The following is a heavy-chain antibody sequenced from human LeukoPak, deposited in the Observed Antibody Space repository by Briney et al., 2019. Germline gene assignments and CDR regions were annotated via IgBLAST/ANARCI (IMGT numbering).Heavy chain of an antibody. J-gene: IGHJ3*02. D-gene: IGHD6-13*01. Sequence: SVKVSFKASGGTFSSYAISWVRQAPGQGLEWMGGIIPIFGTANYAQNFQGRVTISADESTSTGYMELSSLRSEDTAVYYCARTRSKQQLDDAFDIWGQGTMVTVSS. CDR2: IIPIFGTA. CDR3: ARTRSKQQLDDAFDI. V-gene: IGHV1-69*13. CDR1: GGTFSSYA.